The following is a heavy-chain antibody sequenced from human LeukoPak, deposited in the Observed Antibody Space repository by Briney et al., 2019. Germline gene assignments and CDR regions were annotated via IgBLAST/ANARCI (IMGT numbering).Heavy chain of an antibody. D-gene: IGHD6-13*01. CDR1: GFSISSHW. J-gene: IGHJ4*02. CDR3: AKDSSSSWFGGDSK. Sequence: GGSLRLSCVASGFSISSHWMSWVRQAPGKGLEWVASLKEDVSARNLVDSVKGRFTISTDNAKNSLYLQMNSLRAEDTAVYYCAKDSSSSWFGGDSKWGQGTLVTVSS. V-gene: IGHV3-7*01. CDR2: LKEDVSAR.